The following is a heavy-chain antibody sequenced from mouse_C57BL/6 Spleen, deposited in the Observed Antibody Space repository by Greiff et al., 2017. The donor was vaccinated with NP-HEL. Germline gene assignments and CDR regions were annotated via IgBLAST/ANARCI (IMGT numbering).Heavy chain of an antibody. CDR2: IRNKDNGYTT. CDR3: ARDRGATHYFDY. J-gene: IGHJ2*01. Sequence: EVKLVESGGGLVQPGGSLSLSCAASGFTFTDYYMSWVRQPPGKALEWMGFIRNKDNGYTTEYSASVKGRFTISRDNSTSILYLQMNALGAEDSATYCCARDRGATHYFDYWGQGTTLTVSS. D-gene: IGHD6-1*01. V-gene: IGHV7-3*01. CDR1: GFTFTDYY.